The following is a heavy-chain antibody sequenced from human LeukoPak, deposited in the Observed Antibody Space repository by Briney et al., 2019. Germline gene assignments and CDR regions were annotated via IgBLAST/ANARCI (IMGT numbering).Heavy chain of an antibody. V-gene: IGHV3-21*01. Sequence: GGSLRLSCAASGFTFSDTWMHWVRQAPGEGLVWVSFITGNSNYIYYADSVKGRFTISRDNAKNSLYLQMNSLRVEDTAVYYCARDRVSGSGSIDYWGQGTLVTVSS. CDR3: ARDRVSGSGSIDY. D-gene: IGHD3-10*01. CDR2: ITGNSNYI. J-gene: IGHJ4*02. CDR1: GFTFSDTW.